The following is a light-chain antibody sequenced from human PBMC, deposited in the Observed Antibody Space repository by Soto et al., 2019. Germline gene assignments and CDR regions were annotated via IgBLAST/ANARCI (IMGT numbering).Light chain of an antibody. V-gene: IGKV3-15*01. CDR2: GAS. J-gene: IGKJ2*01. CDR3: LQYNNWPVYT. Sequence: EIVMTQSPATLSVSPGERATLSCRASQSVSSNLAWYQQKPGQAPRLLIYGASTRATGIPARFSGSGSETEFTLTISSLQSEDFAVYYCLQYNNWPVYTFGQGTKLEIK. CDR1: QSVSSN.